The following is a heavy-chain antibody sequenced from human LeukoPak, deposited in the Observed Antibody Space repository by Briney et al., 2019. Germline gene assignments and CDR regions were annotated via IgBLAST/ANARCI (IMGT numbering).Heavy chain of an antibody. Sequence: GGSLRLSCAAPGFTFSTYAMHWVRQAPGKGLQWVAAISYDGSNKYYGDSVKGRFTISRDSSKNTLYLQMNSLRAEDTAVYYCARAMGGSGSFSFDYWGQGTLVTVSS. J-gene: IGHJ4*02. D-gene: IGHD3-10*01. CDR3: ARAMGGSGSFSFDY. CDR1: GFTFSTYA. CDR2: ISYDGSNK. V-gene: IGHV3-30*04.